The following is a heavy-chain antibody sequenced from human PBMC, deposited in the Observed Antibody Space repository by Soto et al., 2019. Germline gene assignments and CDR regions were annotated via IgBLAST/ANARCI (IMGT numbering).Heavy chain of an antibody. CDR1: GYTFTSYY. Sequence: ASVKVSCKASGYTFTSYYMHWVRQAPGQGLEGMGIINPSGGSTSYAQKFQGRVTMTRDTSTSTVYMELSSLRSEDTAVYYCARGSITIFGVVITQDDAFDIWGQGTMVTVSS. CDR2: INPSGGST. CDR3: ARGSITIFGVVITQDDAFDI. D-gene: IGHD3-3*01. J-gene: IGHJ3*02. V-gene: IGHV1-46*03.